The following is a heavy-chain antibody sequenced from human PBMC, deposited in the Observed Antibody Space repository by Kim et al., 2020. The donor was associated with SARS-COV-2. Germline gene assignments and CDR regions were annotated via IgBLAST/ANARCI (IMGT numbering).Heavy chain of an antibody. J-gene: IGHJ4*02. V-gene: IGHV4-34*01. CDR2: ST. CDR3: ARGGYYPDY. Sequence: STNHNPPPKSRVIISVDTSKNQFSLKLSSVTAADTAVYYCARGGYYPDYWGQGTLVTVSS. D-gene: IGHD3-22*01.